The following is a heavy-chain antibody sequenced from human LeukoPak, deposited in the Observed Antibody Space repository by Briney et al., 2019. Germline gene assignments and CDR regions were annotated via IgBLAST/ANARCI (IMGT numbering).Heavy chain of an antibody. CDR2: IYYSGST. CDR1: GGSISSYY. V-gene: IGHV4-59*01. Sequence: SETLSLTCTVSGGSISSYYWSWIRQPPGKGLEWIGYIYYSGSTNYNPSLKSRVTISVDTSKNQFSLKLSSVTAADTAVYYCARGGIQLWLGAFFDYWGQGTLVTVSS. CDR3: ARGGIQLWLGAFFDY. J-gene: IGHJ4*02. D-gene: IGHD5-18*01.